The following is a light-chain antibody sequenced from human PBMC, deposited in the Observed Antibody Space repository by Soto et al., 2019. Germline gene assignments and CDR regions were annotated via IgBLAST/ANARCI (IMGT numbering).Light chain of an antibody. Sequence: DIQMTQSPSSLSASVGDRVTITCRASQGISNYLAWYQQKPGKVPKLLIYAASTLQSGVPSRFSGSGSGTDFTLTISSLQPEDVAIYYCQKYNSAPRLTFGGGTKVEIK. CDR1: QGISNY. CDR2: AAS. J-gene: IGKJ4*01. V-gene: IGKV1-27*01. CDR3: QKYNSAPRLT.